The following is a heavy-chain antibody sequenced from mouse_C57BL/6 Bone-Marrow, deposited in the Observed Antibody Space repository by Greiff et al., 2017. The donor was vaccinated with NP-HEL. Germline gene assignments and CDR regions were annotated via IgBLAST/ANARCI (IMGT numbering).Heavy chain of an antibody. CDR3: ARWGGSSYYFDF. J-gene: IGHJ2*01. CDR2: IHPNSGST. D-gene: IGHD1-1*01. V-gene: IGHV1-64*01. CDR1: GYTFTSYW. Sequence: QVQLQQPGAELVKPGASVKLSCKASGYTFTSYWMHWVKQRPGQGLEWIGMIHPNSGSTNYHEKFKSKATLTVDKSSSTAYMQLSSLISEDSAVYYCARWGGSSYYFDFWGQGTTLTVSS.